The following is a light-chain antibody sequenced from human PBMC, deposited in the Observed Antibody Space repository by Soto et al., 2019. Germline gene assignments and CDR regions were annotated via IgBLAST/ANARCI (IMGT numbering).Light chain of an antibody. CDR3: QQYKDWYS. J-gene: IGKJ2*03. Sequence: EIVMTQSPATLSVSPGARVTLSCRASQNINYNLAWYQQKPGQAPRLLIQGASTRATGIPVRFSGSGSGTEFTRTISSLQSEDFGVYYCQQYKDWYSFGQGTKLEVK. V-gene: IGKV3-15*01. CDR2: GAS. CDR1: QNINYN.